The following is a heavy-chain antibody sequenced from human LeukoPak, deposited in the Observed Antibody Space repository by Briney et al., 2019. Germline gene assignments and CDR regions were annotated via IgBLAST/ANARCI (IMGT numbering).Heavy chain of an antibody. CDR1: GGTFSSYA. Sequence: GASVKVSCKASGGTFSSYAISWVRQAPGQGLEWMGRIIPILGIANYAQKFQGRVTITADKSTSTAYMELSSLRSEDTAVYYCARDTDCSSTSCYLLYGMDVWGQGTTVTVS. CDR2: IIPILGIA. CDR3: ARDTDCSSTSCYLLYGMDV. V-gene: IGHV1-69*04. D-gene: IGHD2-2*01. J-gene: IGHJ6*02.